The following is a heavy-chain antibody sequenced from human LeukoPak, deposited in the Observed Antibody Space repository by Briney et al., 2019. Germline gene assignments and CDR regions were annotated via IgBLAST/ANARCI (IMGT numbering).Heavy chain of an antibody. Sequence: ASVKVSCKASGGTFSSYAISWVRQAPGQGLEWMGGIIPIFGTANYAQKFQGRVTITTDESTRTAYMELSSLRSEDTAVYYCASATLKNGYCSSTSCLNWFDPWGQGTLVTVSS. J-gene: IGHJ5*02. D-gene: IGHD2-2*01. V-gene: IGHV1-69*05. CDR1: GGTFSSYA. CDR2: IIPIFGTA. CDR3: ASATLKNGYCSSTSCLNWFDP.